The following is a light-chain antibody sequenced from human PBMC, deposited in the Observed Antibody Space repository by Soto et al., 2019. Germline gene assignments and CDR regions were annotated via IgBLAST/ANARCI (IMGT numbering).Light chain of an antibody. CDR3: CSYASRSTSYV. CDR1: SSDVGSYNL. Sequence: QSGLTQPASVSGSPGQSITISCTGTSSDVGSYNLVSWYQQRPGKGPKVMIYEGSKRPSGVSVRFSGSKSGNTASLTIFGLQAEDEADYYCCSYASRSTSYVFGTGTKLTVL. J-gene: IGLJ1*01. V-gene: IGLV2-23*01. CDR2: EGS.